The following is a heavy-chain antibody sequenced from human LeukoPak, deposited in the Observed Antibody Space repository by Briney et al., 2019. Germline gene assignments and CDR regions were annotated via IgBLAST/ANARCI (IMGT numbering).Heavy chain of an antibody. CDR3: ARQVSDYYYYYMDV. D-gene: IGHD2/OR15-2a*01. V-gene: IGHV4-39*01. CDR1: GGSISTSAFY. J-gene: IGHJ6*03. Sequence: SETLSLTCTVSGGSISTSAFYWGWIRQPPGKGLEWIGSIYDSGNEFYNPSLKSRVTISADTSKNQFSLKLNSVTAADTAMYYCARQVSDYYYYYMDVWGEGITVTVSS. CDR2: IYDSGNE.